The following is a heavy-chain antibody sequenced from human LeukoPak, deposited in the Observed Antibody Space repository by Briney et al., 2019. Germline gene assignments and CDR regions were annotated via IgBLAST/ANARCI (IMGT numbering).Heavy chain of an antibody. J-gene: IGHJ4*02. V-gene: IGHV3-74*01. CDR1: GFTFSSYW. CDR2: INSDGYSI. CDR3: ARAVAVAGTDF. D-gene: IGHD6-19*01. Sequence: GGSLRLSCAASGFTFSSYWIHWVRQAPGKGLVWVARINSDGYSISYADSVKGRFTISRDNTKNTLYLQMTSLRAEDTAVYYCARAVAVAGTDFWGQGTLVTVSS.